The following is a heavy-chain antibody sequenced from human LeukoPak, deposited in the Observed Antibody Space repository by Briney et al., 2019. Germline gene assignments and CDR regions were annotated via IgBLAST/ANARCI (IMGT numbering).Heavy chain of an antibody. CDR3: TRGGELMNF. J-gene: IGHJ4*02. CDR2: IYASGNT. Sequence: PSETLSLTCTVSGGSISSYYWSWVRQHAGKGLEWFGRIYASGNTNYNPSLKGRVTMTVDPTKNQFSLRLSSVTAADTAVYYCTRGGELMNFWGQGTLVTVSS. CDR1: GGSISSYY. V-gene: IGHV4-4*07. D-gene: IGHD1-26*01.